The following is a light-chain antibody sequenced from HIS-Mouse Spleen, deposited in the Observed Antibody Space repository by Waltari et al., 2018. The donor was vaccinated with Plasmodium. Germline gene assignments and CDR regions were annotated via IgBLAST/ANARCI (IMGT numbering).Light chain of an antibody. J-gene: IGLJ3*02. CDR3: MIWPSNASGV. V-gene: IGLV5-37*01. Sequence: ELTQPPSVSVSPGQTARITCPGDALPKKYAYWYQQKPGSPPRYLLYYYSDPDKGQGSGVPSRFSGSKDASANTGILLISGLQSEDEADYYCMIWPSNASGVFGGGTKLTVL. CDR2: YYSDPDK. CDR1: DALPKKY.